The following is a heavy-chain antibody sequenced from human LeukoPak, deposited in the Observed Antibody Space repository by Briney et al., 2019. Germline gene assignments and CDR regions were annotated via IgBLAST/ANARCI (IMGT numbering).Heavy chain of an antibody. Sequence: SXXLSLTCXVSGXSISTSXXYWGWIRQAPGKGLEWFASIYPTATTYYTPSLKTRFTISVDTSKTQFALTLSSVTAADTAVYYCAKSNSLSGIAPWGQGTLVTVSS. CDR3: AKSNSLSGIAP. CDR1: GXSISTSXXY. J-gene: IGHJ5*02. V-gene: IGHV4-39*01. D-gene: IGHD3-16*01. CDR2: IYPTATT.